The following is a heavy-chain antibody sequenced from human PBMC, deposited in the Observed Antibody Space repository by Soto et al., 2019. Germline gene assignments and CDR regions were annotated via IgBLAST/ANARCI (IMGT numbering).Heavy chain of an antibody. CDR2: IYWDDDK. Sequence: QITLKESGPTLVKPTQTLTLTCTFSGFSLSTSGVGVGWIRQPPGKALEWLALIYWDDDKRYSPSLKSRLTITKDTSKNQVVLTMTNMDPVDTATYYCAHSGITMVRGVIINYFDYWGQGTLVTVSS. CDR3: AHSGITMVRGVIINYFDY. D-gene: IGHD3-10*01. V-gene: IGHV2-5*02. CDR1: GFSLSTSGVG. J-gene: IGHJ4*02.